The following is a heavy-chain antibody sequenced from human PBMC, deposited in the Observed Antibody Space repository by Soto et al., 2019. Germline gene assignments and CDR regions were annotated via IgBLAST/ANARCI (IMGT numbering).Heavy chain of an antibody. J-gene: IGHJ3*02. CDR1: GYTFTSYY. V-gene: IGHV1-46*01. D-gene: IGHD4-4*01. Sequence: QVQLVQSGAEVKKPGASVKVSCKASGYTFTSYYMHWVRQAPGQGLEWMGIIKPSGGSTSYAQKFPGRVTITRDMSKSTVYRELSSQRSEARAVDSCARESNDYCNYGRGGSGDAFDIWGHGTMVTVSS. CDR2: IKPSGGST. CDR3: ARESNDYCNYGRGGSGDAFDI.